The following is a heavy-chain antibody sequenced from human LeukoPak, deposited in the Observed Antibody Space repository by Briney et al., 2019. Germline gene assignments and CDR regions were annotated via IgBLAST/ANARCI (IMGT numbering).Heavy chain of an antibody. V-gene: IGHV1-2*02. CDR3: ARSAESSSWAEFDY. Sequence: ASVKVSCKASGYTFTGYYMHWVRQAPGQGLEWMGWINPNSGGTNYAQKFQVRGTMTRDTSISTAYMELSRLRSDDTAVYYCARSAESSSWAEFDYWGQGTLVTVSS. CDR1: GYTFTGYY. D-gene: IGHD6-13*01. J-gene: IGHJ4*02. CDR2: INPNSGGT.